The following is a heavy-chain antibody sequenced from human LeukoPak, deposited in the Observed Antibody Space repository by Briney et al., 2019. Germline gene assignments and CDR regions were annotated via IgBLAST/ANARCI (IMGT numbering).Heavy chain of an antibody. Sequence: GGSLRLSCAASGFTVSSNYMSWVRQAPGKGLEWVSVIYSGGSTYYADSVKGRFTISRDNSKNTLYLQMNSLRAEDTAVYYCARGRGYSYGYYYYYYGMDVWGQGTTVTVSS. D-gene: IGHD5-18*01. J-gene: IGHJ6*02. CDR3: ARGRGYSYGYYYYYYGMDV. V-gene: IGHV3-66*01. CDR1: GFTVSSNY. CDR2: IYSGGST.